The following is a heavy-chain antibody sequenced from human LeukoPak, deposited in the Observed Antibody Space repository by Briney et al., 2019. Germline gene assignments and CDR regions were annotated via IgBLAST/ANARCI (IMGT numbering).Heavy chain of an antibody. D-gene: IGHD3-22*01. J-gene: IGHJ3*02. V-gene: IGHV4-34*01. Sequence: SETLSVTCAVYGGSFSGYYWSRIRQPPGKGLEWIGEINHSGSTNYNPSLKSRVTISVDTSKNQFSLKLSSVTAADTAVYYCARDYYDSSGHLAHDAFDIWGQGTMATVSS. CDR2: INHSGST. CDR3: ARDYYDSSGHLAHDAFDI. CDR1: GGSFSGYY.